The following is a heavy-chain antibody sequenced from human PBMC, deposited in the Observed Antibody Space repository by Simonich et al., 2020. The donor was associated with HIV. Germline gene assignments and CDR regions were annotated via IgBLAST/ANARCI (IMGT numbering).Heavy chain of an antibody. CDR3: ARRQGNWKVNWYDP. CDR1: NYSSTNTYS. D-gene: IGHD1-1*01. Sequence: QVQLQESGPGLVEPSETLSLTCAVSNYSSTNTYSWAWIRQPPGRGLGWIGSFYHSGSTYYNPPLKIRVTISVDTSKNQFSLKGKSVTAADTAVYYCARRQGNWKVNWYDPWGQGTLVTVSS. CDR2: FYHSGST. V-gene: IGHV4-38-2*01. J-gene: IGHJ5*02.